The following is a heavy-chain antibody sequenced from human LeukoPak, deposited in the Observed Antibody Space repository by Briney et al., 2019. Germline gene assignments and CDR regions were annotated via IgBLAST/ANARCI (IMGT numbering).Heavy chain of an antibody. V-gene: IGHV3-7*01. CDR2: IKQDGSEK. CDR1: GFTFSSYW. J-gene: IGHJ4*02. Sequence: GGSLRLSCAASGFTFSSYWMSWVRQAPGKGLEWVANIKQDGSEKYYVDSVKGRFTISRDNAKNSLYLQMNSLRAEDTAVYYCARAGPTIFGVVTRFDYWGQGTLVTVSS. CDR3: ARAGPTIFGVVTRFDY. D-gene: IGHD3-3*01.